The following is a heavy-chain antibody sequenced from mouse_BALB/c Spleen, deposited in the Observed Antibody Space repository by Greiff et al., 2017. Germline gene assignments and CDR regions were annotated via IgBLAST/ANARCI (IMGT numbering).Heavy chain of an antibody. CDR3: AKIYGEAWFAY. CDR2: ISNGGGST. Sequence: MLVESGGGLVQPGGSLKLSCAASGFTFSSYTMSWVRQTPEKRLEWVAYISNGGGSTYYPDTVKGRFTISRDNAKNTLYLQMSSLKSEDTAMYYCAKIYGEAWFAYWGQGTLVTVSA. CDR1: GFTFSSYT. J-gene: IGHJ3*01. D-gene: IGHD1-1*02. V-gene: IGHV5-12-2*01.